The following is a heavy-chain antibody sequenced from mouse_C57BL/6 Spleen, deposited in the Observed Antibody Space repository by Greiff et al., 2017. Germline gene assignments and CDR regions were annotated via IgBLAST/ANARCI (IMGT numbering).Heavy chain of an antibody. V-gene: IGHV14-4*01. Sequence: VQLQQSGAELVRPGASVKLSCTASGFNIKDDYMHWVKQRPEQGLEWIGWIDPENGDTEYASKFQGKATITADTASNTAYLQLSSLTSEDTAVYYWTGTTGVGRGFAYWGQGTLVTVSA. J-gene: IGHJ3*01. CDR3: TGTTGVGRGFAY. D-gene: IGHD1-1*01. CDR1: GFNIKDDY. CDR2: IDPENGDT.